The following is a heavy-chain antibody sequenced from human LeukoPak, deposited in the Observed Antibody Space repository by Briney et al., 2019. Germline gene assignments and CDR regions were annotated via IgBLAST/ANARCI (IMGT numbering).Heavy chain of an antibody. CDR2: ISGSGGST. D-gene: IGHD3-10*01. J-gene: IGHJ4*02. V-gene: IGHV3-23*01. Sequence: GGSLRLSCAASGFTFSSYGMSWVRQAPGKGLEWVSAISGSGGSTYYADSVKGRFTISRDNSKNTLYLQMNSLRAEDTAVYYCARTSYYYGSGIPYYWGQGTLVTVSS. CDR3: ARTSYYYGSGIPYY. CDR1: GFTFSSYG.